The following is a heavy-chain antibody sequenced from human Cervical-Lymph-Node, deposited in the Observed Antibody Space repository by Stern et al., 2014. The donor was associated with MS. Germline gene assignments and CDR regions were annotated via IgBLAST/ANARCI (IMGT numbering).Heavy chain of an antibody. CDR3: ARDRHDLGYCSGGSCYLPDY. Sequence: MQLVESGGGVVQPGRSLRLSCAASGFTFSRYGMHWVRQAPGKGLEWVAVIWYDGSNKYYADSVKGRFTISRDNSKNTLYLQMNSLRAEDTAVYYCARDRHDLGYCSGGSCYLPDYWGQGTLVTVSS. CDR1: GFTFSRYG. D-gene: IGHD2-15*01. CDR2: IWYDGSNK. V-gene: IGHV3-33*01. J-gene: IGHJ4*02.